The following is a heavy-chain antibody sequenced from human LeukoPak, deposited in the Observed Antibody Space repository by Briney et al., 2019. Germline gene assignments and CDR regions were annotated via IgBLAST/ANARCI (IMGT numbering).Heavy chain of an antibody. CDR1: GFTFSSYS. CDR3: ERDKGTEGLLPRGDWYFDL. D-gene: IGHD3-3*01. Sequence: GRSLRLSCAASGFTFSSYSMNWVRQAPGKGLEWVSSTSSSSTYIYYAGSVKGRFTISRDNAKNSLVLQMNSLRVEDTGVYYCERDKGTEGLLPRGDWYFDLWGRGTLVTVSS. CDR2: TSSSSTYI. J-gene: IGHJ2*01. V-gene: IGHV3-21*01.